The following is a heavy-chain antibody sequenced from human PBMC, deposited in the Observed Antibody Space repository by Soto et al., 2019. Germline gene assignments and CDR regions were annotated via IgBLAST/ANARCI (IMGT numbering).Heavy chain of an antibody. D-gene: IGHD3-3*01. J-gene: IGHJ3*02. CDR3: TKDGDAYDFAFDK. Sequence: EVQLLESGGGLVQPGGSLRLSCAASGFTFSSYAMTWVRQAPGKGLEWVSGISSAGRTNYAESVKGRFTISRDNLKNIMYLQMNSLRVDDTALYYCTKDGDAYDFAFDKWGQGTMVTVTS. CDR2: ISSAGRT. V-gene: IGHV3-23*01. CDR1: GFTFSSYA.